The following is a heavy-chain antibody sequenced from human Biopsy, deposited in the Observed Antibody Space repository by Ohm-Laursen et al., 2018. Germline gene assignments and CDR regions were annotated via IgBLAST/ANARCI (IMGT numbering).Heavy chain of an antibody. Sequence: SSVNVSCKAPGGTFSNYGVNWVRQAPGHGLEWLGGNIPILGTGNYAQKFQDRVTVAADTSTSTATMELRSLRSDDTAVYYCATKLTGYFHHWGQGTLVIVSS. CDR3: ATKLTGYFHH. CDR1: GGTFSNYG. V-gene: IGHV1-69*06. CDR2: NIPILGTG. D-gene: IGHD3-9*01. J-gene: IGHJ1*01.